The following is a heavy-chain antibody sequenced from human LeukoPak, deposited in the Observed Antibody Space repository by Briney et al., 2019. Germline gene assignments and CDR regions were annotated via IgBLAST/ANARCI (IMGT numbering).Heavy chain of an antibody. CDR1: GYTFTGYY. CDR3: ARGLTDEHQLILHWFDP. D-gene: IGHD2-2*01. J-gene: IGHJ5*02. V-gene: IGHV1-2*02. CDR2: INPNSGGT. Sequence: ASVKVSCKASGYTFTGYYIHWVRQAPGQGLEWMGWINPNSGGTNYAQKFQGRVTMTRDTSITTAYMELSRLISDDTAVYYCARGLTDEHQLILHWFDPWGQGTLVTVSP.